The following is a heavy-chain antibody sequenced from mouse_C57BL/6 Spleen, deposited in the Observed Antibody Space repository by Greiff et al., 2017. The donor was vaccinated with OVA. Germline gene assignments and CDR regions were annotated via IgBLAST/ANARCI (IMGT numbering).Heavy chain of an antibody. D-gene: IGHD1-1*01. CDR2: IDPNSGGT. J-gene: IGHJ2*01. CDR1: GYTFTSYW. CDR3: ARSGGRRRKDFDY. Sequence: VKLMESGAELVKPGASVKLSCKASGYTFTSYWMHWVKQRPGRGLEWIGRIDPNSGGTKYNEKFKSKATLTVDKPSSTAYMQLSSLTSEDSAVYYCARSGGRRRKDFDYWGQGTTLTVSS. V-gene: IGHV1-72*01.